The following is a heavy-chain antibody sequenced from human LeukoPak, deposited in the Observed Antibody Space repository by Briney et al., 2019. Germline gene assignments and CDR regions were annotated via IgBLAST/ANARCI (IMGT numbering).Heavy chain of an antibody. CDR1: GFTFSSYW. J-gene: IGHJ4*02. Sequence: GGSLRLSCAASGFTFSSYWMNWARQAPGKGLEWVASINHNGNVNYYVDSVKGRFTISRDNAKNTLYLQMNSLRAEDTAVYYCAKDPEYQLLKYYFDYWGQGTLVTVSS. CDR3: AKDPEYQLLKYYFDY. V-gene: IGHV3-7*01. D-gene: IGHD2-2*01. CDR2: INHNGNVN.